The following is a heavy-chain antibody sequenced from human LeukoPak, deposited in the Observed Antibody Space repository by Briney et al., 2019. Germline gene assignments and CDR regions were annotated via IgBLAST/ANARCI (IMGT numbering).Heavy chain of an antibody. CDR3: ARQGPLYCGGDCYAFDI. J-gene: IGHJ3*02. D-gene: IGHD2-21*02. V-gene: IGHV1-18*01. CDR1: GYTFTSYG. CDR2: ISAYNGYT. Sequence: GASVKVSCKASGYTFTSYGISWVRQAPGQGLEWMGWISAYNGYTNYAQKLQDRVTLTTDTPTSTAYMELRSLRSDDTAVYYCARQGPLYCGGDCYAFDIWGQGTMVTVSS.